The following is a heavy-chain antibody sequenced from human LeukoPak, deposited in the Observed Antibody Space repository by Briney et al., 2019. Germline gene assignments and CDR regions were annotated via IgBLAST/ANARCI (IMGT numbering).Heavy chain of an antibody. V-gene: IGHV4-30-4*01. J-gene: IGHJ4*02. CDR3: ARALDSGSYPYFDY. Sequence: PSQTLSLTCTVSGGSISSGDYYWSWIRQPPGKGLEWIGYIYYSGSTYYNPSLKSRVTISVDTSKNQFSLKLSSVTAADTAVYYCARALDSGSYPYFDYWGQGTLVTVSS. CDR1: GGSISSGDYY. D-gene: IGHD1-26*01. CDR2: IYYSGST.